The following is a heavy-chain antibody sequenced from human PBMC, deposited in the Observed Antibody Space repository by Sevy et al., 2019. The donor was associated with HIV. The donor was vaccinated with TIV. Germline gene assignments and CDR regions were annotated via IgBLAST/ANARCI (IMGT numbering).Heavy chain of an antibody. J-gene: IGHJ4*02. CDR3: AKDCHDYGDFYFNY. CDR1: GFTFSSYA. D-gene: IGHD4-17*01. CDR2: IIGSGGRT. Sequence: GGSLRLSCAASGFTFSSYAMSWVRQSPGKGLEWVSCIIGSGGRTYYAESVKGRFTISRDNAKNTLYLQMNNLRAEDTAVYYCAKDCHDYGDFYFNYWGQGTLVTVSS. V-gene: IGHV3-23*01.